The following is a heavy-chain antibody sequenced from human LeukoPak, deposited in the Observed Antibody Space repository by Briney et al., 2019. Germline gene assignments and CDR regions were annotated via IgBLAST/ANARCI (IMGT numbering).Heavy chain of an antibody. CDR2: IKQDGSEK. J-gene: IGHJ4*02. V-gene: IGHV3-7*01. D-gene: IGHD6-19*01. CDR1: GFTFSSYW. CDR3: ARDPGGQWLVHFDY. Sequence: GGSLRLSCAASGFTFSSYWMSWVRQAPGKGLEWVANIKQDGSEKYYVDSVKGRFTISRDNAKSSLYLQMNSLRAEDTAVYYCARDPGGQWLVHFDYWGQGTLVTVSS.